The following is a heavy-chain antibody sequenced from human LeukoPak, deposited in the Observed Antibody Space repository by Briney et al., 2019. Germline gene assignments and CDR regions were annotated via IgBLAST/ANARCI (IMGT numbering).Heavy chain of an antibody. CDR1: GFTFSSYY. CDR2: INTDGSST. V-gene: IGHV3-74*01. CDR3: ARTTGTNRPLDY. J-gene: IGHJ4*02. D-gene: IGHD7-27*01. Sequence: GGSLRLSCVASGFTFSSYYMHWVRQAPGKGPVWVSGINTDGSSTTYADSVKGRFTISRDNAKNTVYLQMNSLRADDTAVHSCARTTGTNRPLDYWGQGTLVTVSS.